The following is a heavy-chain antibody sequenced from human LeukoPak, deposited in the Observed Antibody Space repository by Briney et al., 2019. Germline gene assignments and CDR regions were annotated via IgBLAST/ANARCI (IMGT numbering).Heavy chain of an antibody. V-gene: IGHV4-34*01. CDR2: INHSGST. J-gene: IGHJ3*02. CDR3: ARADGGGLIRDAFDI. D-gene: IGHD4-23*01. CDR1: GGSFSGYY. Sequence: PSETLSLTCAVYGGSFSGYYWSWIRQPPGKGLEWIGEINHSGSTNYNPSLKSRVTISVDTSKNQFSLKLSSVTAADTAVYYCARADGGGLIRDAFDIWGQGTMVTVSS.